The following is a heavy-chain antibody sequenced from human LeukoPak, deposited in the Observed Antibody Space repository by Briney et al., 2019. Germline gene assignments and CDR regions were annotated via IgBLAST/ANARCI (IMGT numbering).Heavy chain of an antibody. CDR2: IYSSSST. D-gene: IGHD5-24*01. CDR1: GFTFSSYA. J-gene: IGHJ4*02. V-gene: IGHV3-53*01. Sequence: PGGSLRLSCAASGFTFSSYAMSWVRQAPGKGLEWVSVIYSSSSTYYADSVKGRFTISRDNSKNTLYLQMNSLRVEDTAVYYYAREGDGYRTTGYFDYWGQGTLVTVSS. CDR3: AREGDGYRTTGYFDY.